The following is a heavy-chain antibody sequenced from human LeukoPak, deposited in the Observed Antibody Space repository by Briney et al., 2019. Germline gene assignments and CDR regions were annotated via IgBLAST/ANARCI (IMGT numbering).Heavy chain of an antibody. J-gene: IGHJ4*02. CDR3: AKDLIRGITMVRGVITIDY. Sequence: GGSLRLSCAASGFTFSSYAMSWVRQAPGKGLEWVSAISGSGGSTYYADSVKGRFTISRDNSRNTLYLQMNSLRAGDTAVYYCAKDLIRGITMVRGVITIDYWGQGTLVTVSS. CDR2: ISGSGGST. CDR1: GFTFSSYA. D-gene: IGHD3-10*01. V-gene: IGHV3-23*01.